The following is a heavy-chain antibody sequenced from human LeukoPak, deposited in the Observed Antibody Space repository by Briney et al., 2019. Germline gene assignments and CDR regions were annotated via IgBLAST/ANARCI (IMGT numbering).Heavy chain of an antibody. J-gene: IGHJ4*02. D-gene: IGHD6-19*01. CDR3: ARSRVTSVAGTPRPSKYFDY. CDR1: GYTFTGYY. V-gene: IGHV1-2*02. CDR2: ITPNSGGT. Sequence: GASVKVSCKASGYTFTGYYMHWVRQAPGQGLEWMGWITPNSGGTNYAQKFQGRVTMTRDTSISTAYMELSRLRSDDTAVYYCARSRVTSVAGTPRPSKYFDYWGQGTLVTVSS.